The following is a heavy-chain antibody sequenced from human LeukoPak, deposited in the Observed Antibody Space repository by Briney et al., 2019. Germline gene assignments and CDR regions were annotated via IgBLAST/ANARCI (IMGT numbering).Heavy chain of an antibody. CDR3: ARENGVDRYDSSGYYYGIGMDV. V-gene: IGHV4-59*01. J-gene: IGHJ6*02. CDR2: IYYSGST. Sequence: SETLSLTCTVSGGSISSYYWSWIRQPPGKGLEWIGYIYYSGSTNYNPSLKSRVTISVDTSKNQFSLKLSSVTAADTAVYYCARENGVDRYDSSGYYYGIGMDVWGQGTTVTVSS. D-gene: IGHD3-22*01. CDR1: GGSISSYY.